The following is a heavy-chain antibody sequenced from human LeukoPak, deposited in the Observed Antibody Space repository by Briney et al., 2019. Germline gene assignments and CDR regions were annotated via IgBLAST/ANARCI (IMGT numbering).Heavy chain of an antibody. V-gene: IGHV3-48*03. Sequence: AGSLRLSCAASGFTFSSYEMNWVRQAPAKGLEWVSYISSSGSTIYYADSVKGRFTISRDNAKNSLYLQMNSLRAEDTAVYYCAELGITMIVGVWGKGTMVTISS. D-gene: IGHD3-22*01. CDR2: ISSSGSTI. CDR1: GFTFSSYE. CDR3: AELGITMIVGV. J-gene: IGHJ6*04.